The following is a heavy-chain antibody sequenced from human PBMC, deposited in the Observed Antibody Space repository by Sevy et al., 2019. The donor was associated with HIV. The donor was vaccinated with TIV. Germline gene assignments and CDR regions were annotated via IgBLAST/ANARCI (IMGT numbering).Heavy chain of an antibody. CDR1: GYIFTSYG. Sequence: ASVKVSCKASGYIFTSYGISWVRQAPRQWLEWMGWINGHNGNTNYVQNLQGRVTMTTDTSTNTAYMELRSLRSDDTAVYYCARDGYDGSGYQRGPFDFWGQGTLVTVSS. CDR2: INGHNGNT. J-gene: IGHJ4*02. V-gene: IGHV1-18*01. D-gene: IGHD3-22*01. CDR3: ARDGYDGSGYQRGPFDF.